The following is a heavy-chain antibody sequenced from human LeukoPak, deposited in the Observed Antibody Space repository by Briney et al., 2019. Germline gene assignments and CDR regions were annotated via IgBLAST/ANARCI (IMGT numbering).Heavy chain of an antibody. CDR1: GYTFTSNG. Sequence: ASVKVSCKASGYTFTSNGISWVRQAPGQGLEWMGWISGYNGNTNYAQKFQGRVTMTTDTSTSTAYMELRSLRSDDTAVYYCARDLTTMITFEYWGQGTLVTVSS. CDR3: ARDLTTMITFEY. V-gene: IGHV1-18*01. D-gene: IGHD4-17*01. CDR2: ISGYNGNT. J-gene: IGHJ4*02.